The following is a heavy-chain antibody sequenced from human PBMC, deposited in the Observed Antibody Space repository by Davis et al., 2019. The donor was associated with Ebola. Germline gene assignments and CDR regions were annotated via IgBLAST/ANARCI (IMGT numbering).Heavy chain of an antibody. CDR3: ARDLYDFWSGYYMVYFDY. J-gene: IGHJ4*02. V-gene: IGHV3-21*01. D-gene: IGHD3-3*01. CDR1: GFTFSSYS. CDR2: ISSSSSYI. Sequence: GESLKISCAASGFTFSSYSMNWVRQAPGKGLEWVSSISSSSSYIYYADSVKGRFTISRDNAKNSLYLQMNSLRAEDTAVYYCARDLYDFWSGYYMVYFDYWGQGTLVTVSS.